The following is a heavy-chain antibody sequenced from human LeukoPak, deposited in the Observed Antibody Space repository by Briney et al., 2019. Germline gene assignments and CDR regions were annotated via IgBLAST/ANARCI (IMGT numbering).Heavy chain of an antibody. CDR1: GFTFTRSA. D-gene: IGHD3-10*01. J-gene: IGHJ6*03. V-gene: IGHV1-58*02. CDR3: AASGFGFGELPSYFYYYMDV. Sequence: SVKVSCKASGFTFTRSAMQWVRQARGQRLEWIGWIVVGSGNTKYAQKFQERVTITRDMSTGTAYMELSSLRSKDTAVYYCAASGFGFGELPSYFYYYMDVWGKGTTVTISS. CDR2: IVVGSGNT.